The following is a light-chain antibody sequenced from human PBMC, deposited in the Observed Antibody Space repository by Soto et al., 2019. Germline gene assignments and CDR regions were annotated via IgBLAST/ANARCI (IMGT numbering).Light chain of an antibody. J-gene: IGKJ1*01. CDR3: QHYNSYSEA. CDR1: QNIYSN. CDR2: RAS. V-gene: IGKV3-15*01. Sequence: IVMTQSPATLSVSPGERATLSCRASQNIYSNVAWYQQRPGQAPRLLIYRASTRATGIPARFSGSGSGTEFTLTISSLQPDDFATYYRQHYNSYSEAFGQGTKVDIK.